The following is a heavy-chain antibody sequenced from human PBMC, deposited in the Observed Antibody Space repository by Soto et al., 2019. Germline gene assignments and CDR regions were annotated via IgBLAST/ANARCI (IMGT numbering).Heavy chain of an antibody. D-gene: IGHD6-19*01. Sequence: SETLSLTCTVSAGSISSYYWSGIRQPPGKGLDWIGYIYYSGSTNYNRSLKGRVTISVDTSKSQFSLKLSSVTAAYTAVYYCARGGQWPCYYCYGMDVWGQGTTVTVSS. CDR3: ARGGQWPCYYCYGMDV. CDR2: IYYSGST. J-gene: IGHJ6*02. CDR1: AGSISSYY. V-gene: IGHV4-59*01.